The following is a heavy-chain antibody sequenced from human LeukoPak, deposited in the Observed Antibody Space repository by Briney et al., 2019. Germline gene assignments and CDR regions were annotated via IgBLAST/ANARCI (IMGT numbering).Heavy chain of an antibody. D-gene: IGHD3-9*01. V-gene: IGHV3-74*01. J-gene: IGHJ6*01. CDR1: GFTFRDYW. CDR2: IYGDRRVT. Sequence: GGTLRLSCAVSGFTFRDYWKHGCRQAPGKGLLWCSLIYGDRRVTAYADSAKGRFTISRDNAKNTMYLQVNSLRAGDTAVYYCARELIKYFDSYYGLEVWGQGTTVTVSS. CDR3: ARELIKYFDSYYGLEV.